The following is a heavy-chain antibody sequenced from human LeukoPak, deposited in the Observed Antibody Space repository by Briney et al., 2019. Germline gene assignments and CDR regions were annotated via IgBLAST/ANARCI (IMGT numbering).Heavy chain of an antibody. J-gene: IGHJ6*04. V-gene: IGHV1-24*01. D-gene: IGHD3-9*01. CDR3: ATLNIGPDYDILTGYAQTKYGMDV. CDR2: FDPVDGEK. CDR1: GYTLTELS. Sequence: ASVKDSFKVSGYTLTELSMHWVRQAPGKVLDWMGGFDPVDGEKLFSQKFQGRVTMTENTSTDTAYMELSSLRSEDTAVYFCATLNIGPDYDILTGYAQTKYGMDVWGKGTTVTVSS.